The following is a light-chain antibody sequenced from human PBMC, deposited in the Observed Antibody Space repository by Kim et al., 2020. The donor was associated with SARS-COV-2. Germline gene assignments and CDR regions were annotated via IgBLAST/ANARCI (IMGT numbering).Light chain of an antibody. J-gene: IGLJ2*01. CDR1: SLRTYY. CDR3: QSRDSGGNVV. V-gene: IGLV3-19*01. Sequence: SSELTQDPAVSVALGQTVTITCQGDSLRTYYATWYQQRPRQAPVLVIYGRNNRPSGIPGRFSGSSSGNTASLTISGAQAEDEADFYCQSRDSGGNVVFGGGTQLTVL. CDR2: GRN.